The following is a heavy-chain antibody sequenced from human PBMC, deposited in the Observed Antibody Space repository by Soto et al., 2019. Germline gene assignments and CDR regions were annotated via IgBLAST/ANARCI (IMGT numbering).Heavy chain of an antibody. Sequence: PSETLSLTCTVSCGSISSGGYYWSWIRQHPGKGLEWIGYIYYSGCTYYNPSLKSRVTISVDTSKNQFSLKLSSVTAADTAVYYCARDHYDYVWGSYLFYGMDVWGQGTTVTVSS. D-gene: IGHD3-16*02. CDR3: ARDHYDYVWGSYLFYGMDV. CDR2: IYYSGCT. V-gene: IGHV4-31*03. J-gene: IGHJ6*02. CDR1: CGSISSGGYY.